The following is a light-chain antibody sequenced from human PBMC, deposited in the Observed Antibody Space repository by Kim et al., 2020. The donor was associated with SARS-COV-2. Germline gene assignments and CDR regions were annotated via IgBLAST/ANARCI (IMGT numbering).Light chain of an antibody. Sequence: DIQMTQSPSSLSASVGDRVTITCRASQSINRYLSWYQQKPGKAPNLLIYAASSLQSGVPSRFSGRGSGTDFTLTITSLQPEDFAAYYCQQTYTLPRTFGQGTRLEIK. J-gene: IGKJ5*01. CDR1: QSINRY. V-gene: IGKV1-39*01. CDR3: QQTYTLPRT. CDR2: AAS.